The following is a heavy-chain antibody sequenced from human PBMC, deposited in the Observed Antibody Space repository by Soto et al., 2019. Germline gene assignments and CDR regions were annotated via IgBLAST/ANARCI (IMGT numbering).Heavy chain of an antibody. CDR3: TADPASIVRGLLFDY. Sequence: QMQLVQSGPEVKKPGTSVKVSCKTSGFTFPTSAVQWVRQAHGQRLEWIGWIVVGSGNTRYAQKFQERDTITRDMTTSTAYMELSGLRPEDTAVYYCTADPASIVRGLLFDYWGQGTLVPVSS. CDR1: GFTFPTSA. V-gene: IGHV1-58*01. CDR2: IVVGSGNT. D-gene: IGHD3-10*02. J-gene: IGHJ4*02.